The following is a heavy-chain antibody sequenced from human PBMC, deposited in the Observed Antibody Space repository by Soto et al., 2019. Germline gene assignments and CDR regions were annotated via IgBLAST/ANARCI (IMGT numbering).Heavy chain of an antibody. Sequence: EVQLLESGGGLVQPGGSLRLSCAASGFTFSSYAMSWVRQAPGKGLEWVSAISGSGGSTYYADSVKGRFTISRDNSKNTLYLQMNSLRAEDTAVYYCASNGYDSFRLAGWGQGTLVTVSS. V-gene: IGHV3-23*01. D-gene: IGHD5-12*01. CDR1: GFTFSSYA. J-gene: IGHJ4*02. CDR2: ISGSGGST. CDR3: ASNGYDSFRLAG.